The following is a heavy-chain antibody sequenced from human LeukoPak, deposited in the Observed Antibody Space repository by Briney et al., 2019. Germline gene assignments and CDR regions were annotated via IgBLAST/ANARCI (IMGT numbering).Heavy chain of an antibody. V-gene: IGHV4-31*03. Sequence: PSETLSLTCTVSGGSISSGAYYWSWIRQHPEKGLEWIGYIHYSGGTYYNPSLKSRVIVSVDTSKNQFSLKLSSVTAADTAVYYCARGRLYDYVWGSYDSSGYYYGYWGQGTLVTVSS. J-gene: IGHJ4*02. D-gene: IGHD3-16*01. CDR1: GGSISSGAYY. CDR3: ARGRLYDYVWGSYDSSGYYYGY. CDR2: IHYSGGT.